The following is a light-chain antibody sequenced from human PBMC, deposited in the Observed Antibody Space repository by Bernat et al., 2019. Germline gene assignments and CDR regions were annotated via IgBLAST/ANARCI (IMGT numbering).Light chain of an antibody. V-gene: IGLV1-40*01. J-gene: IGLJ2*01. CDR1: FSNIGAGYD. CDR2: DYT. Sequence: QSVLTQPPSVSGAPGQRVTIPCTGTFSNIGAGYDVHWYQQLPGAAPKLLIFDYTKRPSGVPERLSGAKSGTSASLAITGHQAEDEGDYYWQSYDNGLDGHVLFGGGTKLTVL. CDR3: QSYDNGLDGHVL.